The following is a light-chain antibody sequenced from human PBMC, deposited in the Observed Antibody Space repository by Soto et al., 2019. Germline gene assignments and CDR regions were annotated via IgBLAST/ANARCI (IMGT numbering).Light chain of an antibody. CDR2: VNSDGSY. CDR1: SGHNSYV. V-gene: IGLV4-69*01. Sequence: QSVLTQSPSASASLGASVKLTCTLSSGHNSYVIAWHQQQPEKGPRYLMKVNSDGSYSKGDGIPDRFSGSSSGAERYLTISSLQSEDESDYFCHTWGTGIQVFGGGTKLTVL. J-gene: IGLJ2*01. CDR3: HTWGTGIQV.